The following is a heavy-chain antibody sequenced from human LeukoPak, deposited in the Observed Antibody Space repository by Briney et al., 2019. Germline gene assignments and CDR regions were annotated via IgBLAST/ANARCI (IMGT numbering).Heavy chain of an antibody. CDR2: ISYDGSNK. V-gene: IGHV3-30-3*01. D-gene: IGHD6-19*01. Sequence: GGSLRLSCAASGFTFSSYAMHWVRQAPGKGLEWVAVISYDGSNKYYADSVKGRFTISRDNSKNTPYLQMNSLRAEDTAVYYCARVHAAVAGYDYWGQGTLVTVSS. CDR3: ARVHAAVAGYDY. J-gene: IGHJ4*02. CDR1: GFTFSSYA.